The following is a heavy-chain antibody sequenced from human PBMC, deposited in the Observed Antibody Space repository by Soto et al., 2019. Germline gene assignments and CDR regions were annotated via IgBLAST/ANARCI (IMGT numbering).Heavy chain of an antibody. CDR3: AKALQRDYYDSSGYPIYLFDY. V-gene: IGHV3-23*01. Sequence: VGSLRLSCAASGFTFSSYAMSWVRQAPGKGLEWVSGMSGSAYYADSVKGRFTISRDNSRSTLYLQMNSLRAEDTAVYYCAKALQRDYYDSSGYPIYLFDYWGQGTLVTVSS. D-gene: IGHD3-22*01. J-gene: IGHJ4*02. CDR2: MSGSA. CDR1: GFTFSSYA.